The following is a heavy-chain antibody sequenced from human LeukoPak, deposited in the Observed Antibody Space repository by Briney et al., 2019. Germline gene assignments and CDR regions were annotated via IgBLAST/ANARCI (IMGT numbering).Heavy chain of an antibody. D-gene: IGHD3-22*01. Sequence: ASVKVSFKASGYTFTIYDINWVRQATGQGLEWMGWMNPNSGNTGYAQKFQGRVTMTRNTSISTAYMELSSLRSEDTAVYYCARDYYYDSSAYHYYYYYMDVWGKGTTVTVSS. CDR1: GYTFTIYD. V-gene: IGHV1-8*01. CDR3: ARDYYYDSSAYHYYYYYMDV. J-gene: IGHJ6*03. CDR2: MNPNSGNT.